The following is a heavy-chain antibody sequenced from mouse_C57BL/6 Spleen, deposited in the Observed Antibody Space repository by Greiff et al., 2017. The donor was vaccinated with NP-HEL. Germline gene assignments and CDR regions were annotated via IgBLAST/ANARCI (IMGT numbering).Heavy chain of an antibody. Sequence: EVHLVESGGGLVQPKGSLKLSCAASGFSFNTYAMNWVRQAPGKGLEWVARIRSKSNNYATYYADSVKDRFTISRDDSESMLYLQMNNLKTEDTAMYYCVRAGLDSTGYWFAYWGQGTLVTVSA. J-gene: IGHJ3*01. V-gene: IGHV10-1*01. D-gene: IGHD3-2*02. CDR3: VRAGLDSTGYWFAY. CDR1: GFSFNTYA. CDR2: IRSKSNNYAT.